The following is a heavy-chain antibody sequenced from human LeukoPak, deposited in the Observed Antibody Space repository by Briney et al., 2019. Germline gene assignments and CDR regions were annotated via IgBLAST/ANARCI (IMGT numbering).Heavy chain of an antibody. D-gene: IGHD3-9*01. CDR2: IYHSGST. Sequence: SETLSLTCTVSGGSISSGGYYWSWIRQPPGKGLEWIGYIYHSGSTYYNPSLKSRVTISVDRSKNQFSLKLSSVTAADTAVYYCARDALTGWFDPWGQGTLVTVSS. CDR3: ARDALTGWFDP. J-gene: IGHJ5*02. CDR1: GGSISSGGYY. V-gene: IGHV4-30-2*01.